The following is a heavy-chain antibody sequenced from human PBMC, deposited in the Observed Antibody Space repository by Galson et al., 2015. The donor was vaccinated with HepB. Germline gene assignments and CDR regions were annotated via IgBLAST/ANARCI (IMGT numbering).Heavy chain of an antibody. J-gene: IGHJ6*02. CDR1: GFTFSSYA. CDR3: ARDTMGGSSSRFYYYYGMDV. CDR2: ISYDGSNK. D-gene: IGHD1-26*01. Sequence: SLRLSCAASGFTFSSYAMHWVRQAPGKGLEWVAVISYDGSNKYYADSVKGRFTISRDNSKNTLYLQMNSLRAEDTAVYYCARDTMGGSSSRFYYYYGMDVWGQGTTVTVSS. V-gene: IGHV3-30*04.